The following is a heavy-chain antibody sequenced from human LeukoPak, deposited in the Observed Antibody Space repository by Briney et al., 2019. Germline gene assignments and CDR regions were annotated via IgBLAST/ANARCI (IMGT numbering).Heavy chain of an antibody. V-gene: IGHV4-59*01. Sequence: SETLSLTCTVSGGSISSYYLRWIRQPPGKGLEWIGYINYSGSTNYNPSLKRRVTISVDTSKSQFSLKLTSVTAADTAVYYLAREVYGMDVWGQGTTVTVSS. CDR1: GGSISSYY. CDR2: INYSGST. CDR3: AREVYGMDV. J-gene: IGHJ6*02.